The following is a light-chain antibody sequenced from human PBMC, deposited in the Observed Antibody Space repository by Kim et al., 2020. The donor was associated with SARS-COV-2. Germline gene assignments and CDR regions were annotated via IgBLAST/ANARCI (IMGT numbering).Light chain of an antibody. J-gene: IGLJ2*01. Sequence: QLVLTQSPSASASLGASVRLTCTLSSEYSTYAIAWHQQQPEKGPRFLVRLNSDGSHTKGDGIPDRFSSSGSGAERYLTISSLQSEDEADYYCQTWGTGIPVAFGGGTQLTVL. V-gene: IGLV4-69*01. CDR1: SEYSTYA. CDR3: QTWGTGIPVA. CDR2: LNSDGSH.